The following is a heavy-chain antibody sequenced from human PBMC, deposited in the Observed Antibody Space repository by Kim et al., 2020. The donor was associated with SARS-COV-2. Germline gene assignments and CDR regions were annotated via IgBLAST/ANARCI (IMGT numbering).Heavy chain of an antibody. CDR3: ARSWIDYGSGSDISRLDS. CDR1: GGSVLSTSYY. D-gene: IGHD3-10*01. J-gene: IGHJ4*01. V-gene: IGHV4-39*07. Sequence: SETLSLTCTVSGGSVLSTSYYWGWIRQSPGKGLEGIGSIYDSGITYYNSSLKSRVTISVDTSKNQFSLKLTSMTAAETTVYYCARSWIDYGSGSDISRLDSWGQGILVTVSS. CDR2: IYDSGIT.